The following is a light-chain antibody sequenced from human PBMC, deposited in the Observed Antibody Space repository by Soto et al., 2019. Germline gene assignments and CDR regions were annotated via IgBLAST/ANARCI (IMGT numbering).Light chain of an antibody. V-gene: IGLV1-44*01. CDR1: SSNIGGNA. CDR2: SNS. Sequence: QAVVTQPPSVSGTPGQRVTISCSGSSSNIGGNAVNWYQQVPGTAPKLLIYSNSQRPSGVPDRFSGSKSGTSASLALSGLQSEDEADYYCAVWDDSLIGWVFGGGTKLTVL. CDR3: AVWDDSLIGWV. J-gene: IGLJ3*02.